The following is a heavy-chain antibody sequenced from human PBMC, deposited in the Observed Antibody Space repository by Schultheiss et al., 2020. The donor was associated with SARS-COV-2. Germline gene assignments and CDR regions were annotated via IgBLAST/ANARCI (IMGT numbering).Heavy chain of an antibody. Sequence: GGSLRLSCTASGFTFGDYAMSWVRQAPGKGLEWVSSISHSSSYIYYADSVKGRFTISRDNAKNSVYLQMNSLRAEDTAVYFCARDPSGTYDPYFDYWGQGTLVTVSS. CDR2: ISHSSSYI. D-gene: IGHD1-26*01. CDR3: ARDPSGTYDPYFDY. V-gene: IGHV3-21*01. J-gene: IGHJ4*02. CDR1: GFTFGDYA.